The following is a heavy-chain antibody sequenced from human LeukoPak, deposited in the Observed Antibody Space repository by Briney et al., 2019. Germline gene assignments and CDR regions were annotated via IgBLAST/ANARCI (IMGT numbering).Heavy chain of an antibody. Sequence: GASVKVSCKASGYTFTSYYMHWMRQAPGQGPEWVGIINPRGGSTDYSHKFQDRLTMTSDTSTSTVYMELNSLRSEDTAVYFCARVGVTAATADYWGQGTLVTVSS. V-gene: IGHV1-46*01. CDR3: ARVGVTAATADY. CDR2: INPRGGST. CDR1: GYTFTSYY. D-gene: IGHD6-25*01. J-gene: IGHJ4*02.